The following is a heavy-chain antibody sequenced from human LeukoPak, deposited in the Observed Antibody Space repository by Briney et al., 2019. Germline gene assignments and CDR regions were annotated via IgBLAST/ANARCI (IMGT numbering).Heavy chain of an antibody. CDR3: ARGEWDLLFDY. V-gene: IGHV4-59*01. Sequence: SETLSLTCTVSGGSISGYYWSWIRQPPGKGLEWIGYIFYSVSTNYNPSLKSRVTISVDTSKNQFSLKLSSVTAADTAVYYCARGEWDLLFDYWGQGTLVTVSS. CDR1: GGSISGYY. D-gene: IGHD1-26*01. J-gene: IGHJ4*02. CDR2: IFYSVST.